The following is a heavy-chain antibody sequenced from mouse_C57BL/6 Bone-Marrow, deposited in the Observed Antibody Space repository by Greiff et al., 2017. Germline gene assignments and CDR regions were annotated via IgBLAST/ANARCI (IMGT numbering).Heavy chain of an antibody. CDR3: ARSYYGSSYGYLDV. CDR2: IYPSNGGT. Sequence: VQLQQPGTELVKPGASVKLSCKASGYTFTSYWMHWVKQRPGQGLEWIGNIYPSNGGTNYNEKFKSKATLTVDKSSSTAYMQLSSLTSEDSAVYYGARSYYGSSYGYLDVWGTGTTVTVSS. J-gene: IGHJ1*03. CDR1: GYTFTSYW. V-gene: IGHV1-53*01. D-gene: IGHD1-1*01.